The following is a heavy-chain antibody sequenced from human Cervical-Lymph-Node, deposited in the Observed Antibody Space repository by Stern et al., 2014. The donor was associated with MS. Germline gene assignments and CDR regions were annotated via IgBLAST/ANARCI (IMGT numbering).Heavy chain of an antibody. J-gene: IGHJ4*02. CDR3: ASGRLGY. CDR1: GYKFTNYY. V-gene: IGHV1-46*01. Sequence: VHLVESGAEVKKPGASVKISCKAPGYKFTNYYIHWMRQAPGQGPEWMGMINPSGDSTTYAQKFQGRVTMTRDTSTSTVYMELSRLRSEDAAVYYCASGRLGYWGQGTQVTVS. CDR2: INPSGDST.